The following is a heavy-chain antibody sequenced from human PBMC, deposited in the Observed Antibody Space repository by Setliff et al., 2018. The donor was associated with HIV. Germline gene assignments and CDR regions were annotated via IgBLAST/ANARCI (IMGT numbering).Heavy chain of an antibody. Sequence: ASVKVSCKASGYTFTSYDINWVRQATGQGLEWMGWMNPNSGNTGYAQKFQGRVTMTRNTSISTAYMELSSLRSEDTAVYYCARDRCDSVKCYLYNWFDPWGQGTLVTVSS. V-gene: IGHV1-8*02. J-gene: IGHJ5*02. CDR1: GYTFTSYD. D-gene: IGHD3-22*01. CDR2: MNPNSGNT. CDR3: ARDRCDSVKCYLYNWFDP.